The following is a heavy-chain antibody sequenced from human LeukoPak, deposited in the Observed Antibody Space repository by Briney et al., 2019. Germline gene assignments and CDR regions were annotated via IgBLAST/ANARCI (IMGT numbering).Heavy chain of an antibody. CDR1: GYSISSGYY. V-gene: IGHV4-38-2*02. CDR3: ARVNIGVDY. J-gene: IGHJ4*02. D-gene: IGHD5-12*01. Sequence: PSETLSLTCTVSGYSISSGYYWGWIRQPPGKGLEWIGSIYHSGRTFYNPSLKSRVTISVDTSKNQFSLKLTSVTAADTAVYYCARVNIGVDYWGQGTLVIVSS. CDR2: IYHSGRT.